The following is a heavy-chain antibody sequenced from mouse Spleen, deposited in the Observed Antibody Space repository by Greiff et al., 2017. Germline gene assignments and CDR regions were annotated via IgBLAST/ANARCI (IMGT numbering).Heavy chain of an antibody. D-gene: IGHD1-1*01. J-gene: IGHJ2*01. CDR1: GYTFTSYW. CDR2: IDPSDSYT. CDR3: ARSTTVVANDY. Sequence: QVQLKQPGAELVKPGASVKLSCKASGYTFTSYWMQWVKQRPGQGLEWIGEIDPSDSYTNYNQKFKGKATLTVDTSSSTAYMQLSSLTSEDSAVYYCARSTTVVANDYWGQGTTLTVSS. V-gene: IGHV1-50*01.